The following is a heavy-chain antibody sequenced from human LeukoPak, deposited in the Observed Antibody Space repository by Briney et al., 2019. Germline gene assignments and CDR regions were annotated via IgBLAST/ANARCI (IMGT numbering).Heavy chain of an antibody. J-gene: IGHJ6*03. Sequence: ASVKVSCKASGYTFTSYDINSVRQATGQGLERVGWMNPSSGNTGYAQKFQGRVTMTRNTSISTAYMELSSLRSEDTAVYYCARGQWEEYYYYMDLWGKGTTVTVSS. V-gene: IGHV1-8*01. CDR1: GYTFTSYD. CDR2: MNPSSGNT. D-gene: IGHD1-26*01. CDR3: ARGQWEEYYYYMDL.